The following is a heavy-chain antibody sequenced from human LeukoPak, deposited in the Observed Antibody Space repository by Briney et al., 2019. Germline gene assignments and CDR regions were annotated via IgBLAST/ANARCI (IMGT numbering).Heavy chain of an antibody. J-gene: IGHJ5*02. CDR1: GYTLTELS. CDR3: ARVSLNKDDYSKYVGWFEP. CDR2: FDPEDGET. D-gene: IGHD4-11*01. Sequence: ASVKVSCTVSGYTLTELSMHWVRQATGKGLEWMGGFDPEDGETIYAQKYQGRVTMTEDTSTDTAYMELSSLRSEDTAVYYCARVSLNKDDYSKYVGWFEPWGQGTLVSVSS. V-gene: IGHV1-24*01.